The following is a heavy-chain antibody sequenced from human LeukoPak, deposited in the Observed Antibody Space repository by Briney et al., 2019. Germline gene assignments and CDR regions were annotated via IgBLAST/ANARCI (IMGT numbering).Heavy chain of an antibody. J-gene: IGHJ4*02. CDR1: GFTFNAYA. D-gene: IGHD6-19*01. CDR3: AKPKTTSSGWYFFDT. V-gene: IGHV3-9*01. CDR2: ISWNSDST. Sequence: GGSLRLSCSASGFTFNAYAMHWVRQAPGKGLEWVSGISWNSDSTGYGDSVKGRFTISRDNAKNSLSLQMHSLRPEDTALYYCAKPKTTSSGWYFFDTWGPGTLVTVSS.